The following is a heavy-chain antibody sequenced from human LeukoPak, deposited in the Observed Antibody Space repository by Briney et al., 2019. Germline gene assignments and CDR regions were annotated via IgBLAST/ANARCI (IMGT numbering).Heavy chain of an antibody. V-gene: IGHV1-8*01. CDR1: GSGFTSYD. CDR3: ARAMRKIAAAGKPTTGGY. CDR2: MNPNSGST. J-gene: IGHJ4*02. Sequence: ASVTVSCTASGSGFTSYDYNWRRQAHGQGHELMGWMNPNSGSTSYAHTFQGRVTMTRNTSISTAYMELSSLRSEDTAVYYGARAMRKIAAAGKPTTGGYWGQGTLVTVSS. D-gene: IGHD6-13*01.